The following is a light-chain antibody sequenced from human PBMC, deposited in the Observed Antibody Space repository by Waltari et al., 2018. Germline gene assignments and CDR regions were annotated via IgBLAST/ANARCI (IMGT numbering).Light chain of an antibody. Sequence: ANQLTQSPASLSASVGGSVTITCRASQGVSSALAWYQQKPGKAPKLLIYDASSLEIGVPARFSGSGSGTDFTLTISSLQPEDFATYYCQQFNNYLVTFGPGTKVDIK. CDR2: DAS. V-gene: IGKV1D-13*01. J-gene: IGKJ3*01. CDR3: QQFNNYLVT. CDR1: QGVSSA.